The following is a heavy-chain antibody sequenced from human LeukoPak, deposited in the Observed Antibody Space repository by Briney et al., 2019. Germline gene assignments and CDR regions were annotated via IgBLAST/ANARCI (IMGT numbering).Heavy chain of an antibody. D-gene: IGHD5-24*01. CDR2: INSDESST. J-gene: IGHJ4*02. CDR3: ARALGWLQPVDY. Sequence: GGSLRLSCAASGFTFSRYWMHWVRQAPGRGLVWVSHINSDESSTTYADSVKGRFTISRDNAKNTLYLQMSSLRAEDTAVYYCARALGWLQPVDYWGQGTLVTVSS. V-gene: IGHV3-74*01. CDR1: GFTFSRYW.